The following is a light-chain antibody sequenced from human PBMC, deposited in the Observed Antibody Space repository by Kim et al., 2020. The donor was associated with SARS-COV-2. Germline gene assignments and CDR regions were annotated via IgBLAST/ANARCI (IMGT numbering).Light chain of an antibody. CDR3: QQYNHYSPLT. Sequence: DIQMTQSPSTLSASVGDRVTITCRASQSISSWLAWYQQKPGKAPKLLIYKASSLESGVPSRFSGSGSGTEFTLTISSLQPDDFATYYCQQYNHYSPLTFRRGTKVDIK. J-gene: IGKJ3*01. V-gene: IGKV1-5*03. CDR2: KAS. CDR1: QSISSW.